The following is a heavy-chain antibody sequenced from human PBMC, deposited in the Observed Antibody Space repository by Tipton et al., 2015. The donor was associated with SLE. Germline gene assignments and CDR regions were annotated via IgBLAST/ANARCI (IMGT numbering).Heavy chain of an antibody. Sequence: TLSLTCNVSGVSVSATSYYWGWVRQSPGKRLEWIGSTYYDGTTYYSESLKSRVSISTDTFKHQFSLKVISVTAADTAVYYCARAGGYCSGSTCSTFFDQWGQGTLVTVSS. CDR1: GVSVSATSYY. D-gene: IGHD2-15*01. CDR3: ARAGGYCSGSTCSTFFDQ. V-gene: IGHV4-39*02. J-gene: IGHJ4*02. CDR2: TYYDGTT.